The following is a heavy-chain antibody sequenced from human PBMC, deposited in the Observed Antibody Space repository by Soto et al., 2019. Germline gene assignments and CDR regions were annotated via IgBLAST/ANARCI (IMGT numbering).Heavy chain of an antibody. CDR1: GFTFSSYA. J-gene: IGHJ4*02. D-gene: IGHD3-3*01. Sequence: GGSLRLSCAASGFTFSSYAMSWVRQAPGKGLEWVSAISGSGGSTYYADSVKGRFTISRDNSKNTLYLQMNSLRAEDTAVYYCAKVSERFLEWLSYFDYWGQGTLVTVSS. CDR2: ISGSGGST. V-gene: IGHV3-23*01. CDR3: AKVSERFLEWLSYFDY.